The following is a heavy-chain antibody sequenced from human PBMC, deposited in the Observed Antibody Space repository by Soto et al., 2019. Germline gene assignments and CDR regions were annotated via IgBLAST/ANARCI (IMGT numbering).Heavy chain of an antibody. Sequence: QVQLVQSGAEVKKPGSSVKVSCMASGGTFCSYTISWVRQAPGQGLEWMGGIIPIFGTANYAQKFQGRVTITADESTSTAYMELSSLRSEDTAVYYCASLITSFGGWFDPWGQGTLVTVSS. J-gene: IGHJ5*02. CDR1: GGTFCSYT. CDR3: ASLITSFGGWFDP. V-gene: IGHV1-69*12. CDR2: IIPIFGTA. D-gene: IGHD3-3*01.